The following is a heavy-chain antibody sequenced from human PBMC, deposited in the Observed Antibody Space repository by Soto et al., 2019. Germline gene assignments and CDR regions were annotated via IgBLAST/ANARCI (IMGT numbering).Heavy chain of an antibody. CDR3: ARESKGGGNSVLHSLYYYGMDV. CDR1: GGSISSGGYY. D-gene: IGHD2-21*02. V-gene: IGHV4-31*03. CDR2: IYYSGST. Sequence: QVQLQESGPGLVKPSQTLSLTCTVSGGSISSGGYYWSWIRQHPGKGLEWIGYIYYSGSTYYNPSLKSRVTISVDTSKNQFSLKLSSVTAADTAVYYCARESKGGGNSVLHSLYYYGMDVWGQGTTVTVSS. J-gene: IGHJ6*02.